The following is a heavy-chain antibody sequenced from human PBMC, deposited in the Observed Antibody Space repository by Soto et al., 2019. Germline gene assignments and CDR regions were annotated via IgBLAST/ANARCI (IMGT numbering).Heavy chain of an antibody. CDR1: GFTFSTYA. D-gene: IGHD6-19*01. CDR2: ISGSGGNT. CDR3: AKDGGFNSGWYDWYFDL. J-gene: IGHJ2*01. Sequence: EVQLLESGGGLVQPGGSLRLSCAASGFTFSTYAMSWVRQAPGKGLEWVSAISGSGGNTYYADSVKGRFTISRDNSKNTLYLQMKSLRAEDTAVYYCAKDGGFNSGWYDWYFDLWGRGTLVTVSS. V-gene: IGHV3-23*01.